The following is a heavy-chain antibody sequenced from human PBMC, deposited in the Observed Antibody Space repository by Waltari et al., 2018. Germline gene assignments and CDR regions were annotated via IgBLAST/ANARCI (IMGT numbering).Heavy chain of an antibody. CDR1: GFTFSSYA. D-gene: IGHD6-13*01. J-gene: IGHJ6*02. CDR2: ISGSGGST. Sequence: EVQLLESGGGLVQPGGSLRLSCAASGFTFSSYAMSWVRQAPGKGLEWVSAISGSGGSTYYADSVKGRFTNSRDNSKNTLYLQMNSLRAEDTAVYYCAKQVAAAAHLWGYYYGMDVWGQGTTVTVSS. V-gene: IGHV3-23*01. CDR3: AKQVAAAAHLWGYYYGMDV.